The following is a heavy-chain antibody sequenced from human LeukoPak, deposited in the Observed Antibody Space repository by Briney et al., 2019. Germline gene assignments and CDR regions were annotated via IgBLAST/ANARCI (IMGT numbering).Heavy chain of an antibody. Sequence: GGSLRLSCAASGFTFRNSDMHWVRQAPGKGPEWVAFIQADGGNKYYADSVKGRFTISRDNSKNTLYLQMNSLRAEDTAVYYCARCDFWSGIWFDPWGQGTLVTVSS. CDR3: ARCDFWSGIWFDP. D-gene: IGHD3-3*01. CDR2: IQADGGNK. CDR1: GFTFRNSD. V-gene: IGHV3-30*19. J-gene: IGHJ5*02.